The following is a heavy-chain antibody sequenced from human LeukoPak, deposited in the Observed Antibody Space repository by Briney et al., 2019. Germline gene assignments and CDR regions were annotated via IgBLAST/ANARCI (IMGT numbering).Heavy chain of an antibody. CDR1: GFTFDDYG. CDR2: INWNGGST. CDR3: ARGAHCSSTSCYLDY. J-gene: IGHJ4*02. Sequence: GGSLRLSCAASGFTFDDYGMSWVRHAPGKGLEWVSGINWNGGSTVYADSVKGRFTISRDNAKNSLYLQMNSLRAEDTALYYCARGAHCSSTSCYLDYWGQGTLVTVSS. D-gene: IGHD2-2*01. V-gene: IGHV3-20*04.